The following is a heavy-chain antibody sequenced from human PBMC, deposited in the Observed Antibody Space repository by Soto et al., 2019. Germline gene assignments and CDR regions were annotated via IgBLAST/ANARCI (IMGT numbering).Heavy chain of an antibody. CDR1: GFTFSSYW. V-gene: IGHV3-74*01. CDR3: ARGGVSGSTLYYYGMDV. J-gene: IGHJ6*02. D-gene: IGHD1-7*01. CDR2: INSDGSST. Sequence: AGGSLRLSCAAPGFTFSSYWMHLVRQAPGKGLVWVSRINSDGSSTSYADSVKGRFTISRDNAKNTLYLQMNSLRAEDTAVYYCARGGVSGSTLYYYGMDVWGQGTTVTVSS.